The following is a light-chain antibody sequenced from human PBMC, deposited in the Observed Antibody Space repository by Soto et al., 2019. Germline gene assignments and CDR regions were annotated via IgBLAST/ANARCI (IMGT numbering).Light chain of an antibody. Sequence: DIQMTQSPSTLSASVGDRVTITCRASQSISSWLAWYQQKPGKAPKLLIYKASSLESGVPSRFSGSGSGTEFTLNISSLQPNDFATYYCQQYNSYSPYTFGQGTKREIK. V-gene: IGKV1-5*03. CDR3: QQYNSYSPYT. J-gene: IGKJ2*01. CDR2: KAS. CDR1: QSISSW.